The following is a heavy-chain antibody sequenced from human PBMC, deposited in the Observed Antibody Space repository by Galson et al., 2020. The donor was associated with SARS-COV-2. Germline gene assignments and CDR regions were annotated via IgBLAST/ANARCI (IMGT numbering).Heavy chain of an antibody. D-gene: IGHD3-22*01. Sequence: SETLSHTCTVSGGSIKNYYWSWIRQPPGKGPEWIGFIYYTGSTNYNPSLKSRVTISVDTSENQVSLKLNSVTAADTAVYYCARTMVVVSYHMDVWGQGTAVAVSS. CDR3: ARTMVVVSYHMDV. CDR1: GGSIKNYY. J-gene: IGHJ6*02. V-gene: IGHV4-59*08. CDR2: IYYTGST.